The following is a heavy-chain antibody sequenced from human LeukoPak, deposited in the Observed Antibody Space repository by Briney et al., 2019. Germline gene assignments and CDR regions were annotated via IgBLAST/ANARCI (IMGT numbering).Heavy chain of an antibody. CDR2: ISGSGGST. CDR3: AKNGAYSGYDYIDY. D-gene: IGHD5-12*01. Sequence: GGSLRLSCAASGFTFSSYVMSWVRQAPGKGLEWVSAISGSGGSTYYADSVKGRFTISRDNSKNTLYLQINSLRAEDTAVYYCAKNGAYSGYDYIDYWGQGTLVTVSS. J-gene: IGHJ4*02. V-gene: IGHV3-23*01. CDR1: GFTFSSYV.